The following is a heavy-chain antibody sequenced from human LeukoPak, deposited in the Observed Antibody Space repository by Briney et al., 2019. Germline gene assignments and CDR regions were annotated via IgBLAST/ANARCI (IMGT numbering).Heavy chain of an antibody. Sequence: GSLRLSCAASGFTFSSYGMHWVRQAPGKGLEWVAVIWYDGSNKYYADSVKGRFTISRDNSKNTLYLQMNSLRAEDTAVYYCAKEYCSGGSCYDNWFDPWGQGTLVTVSS. CDR2: IWYDGSNK. V-gene: IGHV3-33*06. J-gene: IGHJ5*02. CDR1: GFTFSSYG. D-gene: IGHD2-15*01. CDR3: AKEYCSGGSCYDNWFDP.